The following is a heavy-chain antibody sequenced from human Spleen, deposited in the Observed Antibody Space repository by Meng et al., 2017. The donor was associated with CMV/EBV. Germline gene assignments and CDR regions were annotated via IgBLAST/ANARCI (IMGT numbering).Heavy chain of an antibody. CDR1: GSISSSSYD. CDR2: IYYSGST. V-gene: IGHV4-39*01. Sequence: GSISSSSYDWGWIRQPPGKGLEWIGSIYYSGSTYYSPSLKSRVTISVDTSKNQFSLKLSSVTAADTAVYYCARHRVGSGNNYNWFDPWGQGTLVTVSS. D-gene: IGHD3-10*01. CDR3: ARHRVGSGNNYNWFDP. J-gene: IGHJ5*02.